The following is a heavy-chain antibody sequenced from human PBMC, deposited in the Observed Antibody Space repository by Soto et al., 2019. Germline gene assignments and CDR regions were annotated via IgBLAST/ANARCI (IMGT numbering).Heavy chain of an antibody. CDR3: AKDSGDYAGFLDY. J-gene: IGHJ4*02. Sequence: QVQLVESGGGVVQPGRSLRLSCAASGFTFSSYGMHWVRQAPGKGLEWVAVISYDGSNKYYADSVKGRFTISRDNSKNTLYLQMNSLRAEDTAVYYCAKDSGDYAGFLDYWGQGTLVTVSS. D-gene: IGHD4-17*01. V-gene: IGHV3-30*18. CDR2: ISYDGSNK. CDR1: GFTFSSYG.